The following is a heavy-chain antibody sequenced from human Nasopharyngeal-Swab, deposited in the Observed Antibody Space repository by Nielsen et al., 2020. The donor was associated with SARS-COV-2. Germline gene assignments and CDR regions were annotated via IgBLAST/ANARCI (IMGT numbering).Heavy chain of an antibody. CDR2: INPNSGGT. D-gene: IGHD3-10*01. CDR1: GYTFTGYY. Sequence: ASVKVSCKASGYTFTGYYMHWVRQAPGQGLEWMGRINPNSGGTNYAQKFQGRVIMTRDTSISTAYMELSRLRSDDTAVYYCARDLMYYYGSGSSPFYMDVWGKGTTVTVSS. J-gene: IGHJ6*03. CDR3: ARDLMYYYGSGSSPFYMDV. V-gene: IGHV1-2*06.